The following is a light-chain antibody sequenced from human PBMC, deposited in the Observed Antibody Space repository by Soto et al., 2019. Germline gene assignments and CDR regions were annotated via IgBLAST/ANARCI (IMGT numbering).Light chain of an antibody. CDR1: QSISSY. V-gene: IGKV1-39*01. Sequence: DIQMTQSPSSLSASVGDRVTITCRASQSISSYLNWYQQKPGKAPKLLIYAASSLQSGVPSRFSGSGSGTDFTLTVSSLQPADFATYYCQQSYSTLVYTFGQGTKLEIK. CDR3: QQSYSTLVYT. CDR2: AAS. J-gene: IGKJ2*01.